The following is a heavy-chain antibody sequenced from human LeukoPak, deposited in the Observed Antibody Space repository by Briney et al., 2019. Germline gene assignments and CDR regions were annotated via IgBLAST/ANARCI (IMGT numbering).Heavy chain of an antibody. CDR2: IGGGGSDT. Sequence: PGGSLRLSCAFSGFSFTQIGMGWVRQAPGKGLEWVAAIGGGGSDTKYTDSVQGRFTLSRDISRNTLVLQMNSLRAEDTAVYYCVRGSQQHSRWGQGTLVSVSS. CDR1: GFSFTQIG. J-gene: IGHJ3*01. V-gene: IGHV3-23*01. D-gene: IGHD1/OR15-1a*01. CDR3: VRGSQQHSR.